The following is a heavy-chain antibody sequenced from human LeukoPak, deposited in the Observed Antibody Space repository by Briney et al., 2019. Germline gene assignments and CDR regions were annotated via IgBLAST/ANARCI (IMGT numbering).Heavy chain of an antibody. Sequence: GASVKVSCKASGYTFTSYGISWVRQAPGQGLEWMGCISAYNGNTNYAQKLQGRVTMTTDTSTSTAYMELRSLRSDDTAVYYCAREPLEAYYGSGSYYTHFDYWGQGTLVTVSS. V-gene: IGHV1-18*04. CDR3: AREPLEAYYGSGSYYTHFDY. CDR1: GYTFTSYG. J-gene: IGHJ4*02. D-gene: IGHD3-10*01. CDR2: ISAYNGNT.